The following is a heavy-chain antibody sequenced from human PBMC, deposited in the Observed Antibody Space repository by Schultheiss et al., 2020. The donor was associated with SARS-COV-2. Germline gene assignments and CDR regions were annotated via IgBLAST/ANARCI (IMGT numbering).Heavy chain of an antibody. CDR1: GGSFSCYY. CDR2: INHSGST. V-gene: IGHV4-34*01. D-gene: IGHD6-19*01. Sequence: SETLSLTCAVYGGSFSCYYWSWIRQPPGKGLEWIGEINHSGSTNYNPSLKSRVTISVDTSKNQFSLKLSSVTAADTAVYYCARGQGYSSGWYAFKYWGQGTLVTVSS. J-gene: IGHJ4*02. CDR3: ARGQGYSSGWYAFKY.